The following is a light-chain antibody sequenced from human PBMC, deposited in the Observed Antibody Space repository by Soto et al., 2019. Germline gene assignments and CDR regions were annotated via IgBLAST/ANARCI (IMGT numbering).Light chain of an antibody. CDR2: DAS. Sequence: IQLTQSPSSLSASVGNRVTITWRGSRGISSWLAWYQEKPGKAPKLLIYDASNLESGVPSRFSGSGSGTEFTLTISNLQPDDIATYYCQQYENYWTLGQGTKVDI. J-gene: IGKJ1*01. CDR1: RGISSW. V-gene: IGKV1-5*01. CDR3: QQYENYWT.